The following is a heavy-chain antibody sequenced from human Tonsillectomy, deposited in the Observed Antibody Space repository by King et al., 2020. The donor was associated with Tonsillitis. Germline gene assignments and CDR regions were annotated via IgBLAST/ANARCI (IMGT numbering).Heavy chain of an antibody. V-gene: IGHV4-38-2*02. J-gene: IGHJ5*02. CDR2: IYHSGIT. CDR3: ARDPRFDP. Sequence: VQLQESGPGLVKPSETLSLTCAVSGYSISSGHFWGWIRQPPGKGLEWIGSIYHSGITYYNPSLKSRVSISVDTSNNHFSLRLSSLTAADTAVYYCARDPRFDPWGHGTLVTVSS. CDR1: GYSISSGHF.